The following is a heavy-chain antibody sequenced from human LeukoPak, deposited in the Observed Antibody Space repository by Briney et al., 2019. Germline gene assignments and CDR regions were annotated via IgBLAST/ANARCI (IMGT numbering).Heavy chain of an antibody. V-gene: IGHV3-23*01. CDR2: ISGSGGST. CDR1: GFTFSTYA. Sequence: GGSLRLSCAASGFTFSTYAMTWVRQAPGKGLEWVSAISGSGGSTYYADSVKGRFTISRDNSKNTLYLQMNSLRAEDTAVYYCAKALYGDYVGVSIDYWGQGTLVTVSS. J-gene: IGHJ4*02. CDR3: AKALYGDYVGVSIDY. D-gene: IGHD4-17*01.